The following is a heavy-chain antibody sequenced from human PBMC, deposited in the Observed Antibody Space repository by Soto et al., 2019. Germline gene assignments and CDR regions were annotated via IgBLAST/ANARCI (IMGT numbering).Heavy chain of an antibody. Sequence: QVQLVQSASEVKKPGSSVKVSCKAAGGTFDSHSISWVRQAPGPGLEWMGGIILDFGTTNYAQRFQCRVTTAADESTSTASMALCRLRAEYRAVYSCPRECGDFFSHFDYWGQGARV. CDR1: GGTFDSHS. CDR3: PRECGDFFSHFDY. D-gene: IGHD3-10*01. V-gene: IGHV1-69*01. J-gene: IGHJ4*02. CDR2: IILDFGTT.